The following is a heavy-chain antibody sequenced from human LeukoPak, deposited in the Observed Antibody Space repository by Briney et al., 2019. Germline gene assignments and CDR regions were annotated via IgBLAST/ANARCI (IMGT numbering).Heavy chain of an antibody. CDR1: GGSISSSSYY. V-gene: IGHV4-39*07. CDR2: IYYSGST. CDR3: ASIPRGRRVYDSSGYPPYYFDY. D-gene: IGHD3-22*01. Sequence: PSETLSLTCTVSGGSISSSSYYWGWIRQPPGKGLEWIGSIYYSGSTYYNPSLKSRVTISVDTSKNQFSLKLSSVTAADTAVYYCASIPRGRRVYDSSGYPPYYFDYWGQGTLVTVSS. J-gene: IGHJ4*02.